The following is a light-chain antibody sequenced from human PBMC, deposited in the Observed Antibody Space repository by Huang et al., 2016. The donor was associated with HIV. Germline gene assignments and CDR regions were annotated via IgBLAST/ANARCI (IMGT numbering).Light chain of an antibody. CDR2: AAS. J-gene: IGKJ2*01. CDR1: QNIYSY. V-gene: IGKV1-39*01. CDR3: QQTYSTPRT. Sequence: DIQMTQSPSSLSASVGDRVTITCRASQNIYSYLNWYQQKPGKAPKLLIYAASSLQSGVPSRFSGSGSGTDFTLTISSLQPEDFATYYCQQTYSTPRTFGQGTKLEIK.